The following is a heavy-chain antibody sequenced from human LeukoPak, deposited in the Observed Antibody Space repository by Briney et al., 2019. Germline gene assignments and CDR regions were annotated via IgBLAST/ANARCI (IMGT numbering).Heavy chain of an antibody. CDR3: ARSSTVSSPFDP. J-gene: IGHJ5*02. CDR1: GGTFSSYA. D-gene: IGHD4-11*01. CDR2: IIPIFGTA. Sequence: SVKVSCKASGGTFSSYAISWVRQAPGQGLEWMGGIIPIFGTANYAQKFQGRVTITADESTSTAYMEPSSLTSEDTAVYYCARSSTVSSPFDPWGQGTLVTVSS. V-gene: IGHV1-69*13.